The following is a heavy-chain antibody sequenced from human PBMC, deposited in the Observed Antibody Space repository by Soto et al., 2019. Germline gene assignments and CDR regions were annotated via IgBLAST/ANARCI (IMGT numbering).Heavy chain of an antibody. CDR2: ISAHNGNT. CDR1: GYAFTTYG. J-gene: IGHJ4*02. V-gene: IGHV1-18*01. Sequence: QVHLVQSGAEVKKPGASVKVSCQASGYAFTTYGITCVRQAPGQGLEWMGWISAHNGNTNYAQKLQGRVTVTRDTSTSTAYMELRSLRSDDTAVYYCARGRYGEYWGQGALVTVSS. CDR3: ARGRYGEY. D-gene: IGHD3-10*01.